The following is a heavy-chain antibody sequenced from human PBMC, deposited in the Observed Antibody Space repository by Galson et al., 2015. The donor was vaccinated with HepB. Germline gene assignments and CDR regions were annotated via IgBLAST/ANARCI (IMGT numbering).Heavy chain of an antibody. CDR2: ISSSSSYI. V-gene: IGHV3-21*01. D-gene: IGHD3-22*01. J-gene: IGHJ4*02. Sequence: SLRLSCAASGFTFSSYSMNWVRQAPGKGLEWVSSISSSSSYIYYADSVKGRFTISRDNAKNSLYLQMNSLRAEDTAVYYCAREQGSYYYDSSGATFDYWGQGTLVTVSS. CDR1: GFTFSSYS. CDR3: AREQGSYYYDSSGATFDY.